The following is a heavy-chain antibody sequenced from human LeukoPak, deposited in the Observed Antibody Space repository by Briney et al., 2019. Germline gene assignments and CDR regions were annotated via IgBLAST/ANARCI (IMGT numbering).Heavy chain of an antibody. J-gene: IGHJ4*02. CDR2: ISGSGGST. D-gene: IGHD2-2*01. Sequence: PGGSLRLSCAASGFTFSNYAMSWVRQAPGKGLEWVSGISGSGGSTYYADSVKGRFTISRDNSKNTLYLQMNSLRAEDTAVYYCAKGVIPAVDYWGQGTLSPSPQ. CDR1: GFTFSNYA. CDR3: AKGVIPAVDY. V-gene: IGHV3-23*01.